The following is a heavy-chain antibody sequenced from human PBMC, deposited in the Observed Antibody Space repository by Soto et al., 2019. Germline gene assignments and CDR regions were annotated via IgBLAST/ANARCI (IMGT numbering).Heavy chain of an antibody. CDR2: VIPIFGTA. CDR3: ARKITGDRGSHY. Sequence: SVKVSCKASGGTFSSYAISWVRQAPGQGLEWMGGVIPIFGTANYAQKFQGRATITADESTSTAYMELNSLRSEHTAVYYCARKITGDRGSHYWGQGTLVTVSS. D-gene: IGHD1-20*01. V-gene: IGHV1-69*13. J-gene: IGHJ4*02. CDR1: GGTFSSYA.